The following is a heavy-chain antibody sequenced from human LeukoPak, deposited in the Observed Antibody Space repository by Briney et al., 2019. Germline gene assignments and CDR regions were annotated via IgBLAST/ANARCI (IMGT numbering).Heavy chain of an antibody. CDR1: GFTFGSYG. CDR2: IWHDGSNT. D-gene: IGHD2-15*01. Sequence: PGGSLRLSCAASGFTFGSYGMHWVRQAPGKGLEWVAGIWHDGSNTFYADSVKGRFTTSRDNSKNTLYLQMNSLRAEDTAVYYCARDGVNCSGAGCYSFFAFDIWGQGTMATVSS. CDR3: ARDGVNCSGAGCYSFFAFDI. J-gene: IGHJ3*02. V-gene: IGHV3-33*01.